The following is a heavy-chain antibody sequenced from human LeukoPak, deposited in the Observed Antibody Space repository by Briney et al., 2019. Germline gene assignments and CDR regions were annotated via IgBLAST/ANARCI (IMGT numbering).Heavy chain of an antibody. D-gene: IGHD3-22*01. CDR2: IHRDGSEN. V-gene: IGHV3-7*01. CDR3: ANLPSRHYDSSGPAAHFDY. Sequence: QPGGPLRLSCTASGFTLRSYWMPWVRQAPGKGLEGVANIHRDGSENNYVDSVRGRFTISRDNAENSLYLQMNSLRAEDTAVYYCANLPSRHYDSSGPAAHFDYWGQGTLVTVSS. J-gene: IGHJ4*02. CDR1: GFTLRSYW.